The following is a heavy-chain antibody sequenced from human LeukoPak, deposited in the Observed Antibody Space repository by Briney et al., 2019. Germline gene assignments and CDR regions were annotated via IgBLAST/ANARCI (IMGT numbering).Heavy chain of an antibody. V-gene: IGHV3-9*03. Sequence: GGSLRLSCAASGFTFDDYAMHWVRQVPGRGLEWVSGISWNSGSKGCADSVKGRFTISRDNAKNSLYLQMNSLRAEDMALYYCAKASQYQLPYGDFDYWGQGTLVTVSS. CDR1: GFTFDDYA. CDR3: AKASQYQLPYGDFDY. CDR2: ISWNSGSK. J-gene: IGHJ4*02. D-gene: IGHD2-2*02.